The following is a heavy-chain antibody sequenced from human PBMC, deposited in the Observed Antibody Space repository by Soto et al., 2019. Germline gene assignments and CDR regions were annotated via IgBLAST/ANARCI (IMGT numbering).Heavy chain of an antibody. J-gene: IGHJ3*02. CDR2: IYYSGST. D-gene: IGHD6-13*01. CDR1: GGSISSSSYY. CDR3: ARHKPYSSSWYGDAFDI. Sequence: SETLSLTCTVSGGSISSSSYYWGWIRQPPGKGLEWIGSIYYSGSTYYNPSLKSRVTISVDTSKNQFSLKLSSVTAADTAVYYCARHKPYSSSWYGDAFDIWGQGTMVTVSS. V-gene: IGHV4-39*01.